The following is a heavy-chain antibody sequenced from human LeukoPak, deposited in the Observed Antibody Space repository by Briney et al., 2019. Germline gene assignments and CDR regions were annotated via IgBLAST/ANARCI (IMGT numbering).Heavy chain of an antibody. CDR3: ARAGYCSGGSCYLYYYYYYMDV. D-gene: IGHD2-15*01. V-gene: IGHV1-18*01. CDR1: GYTFTSYA. J-gene: IGHJ6*03. Sequence: GASVKVSCKASGYTFTSYAISWVRQAPGQGLEWMGWISRHNDNTNYAQRLQGRVTMTTDTSTRPAYMELRSLRSDDTAVYYCARAGYCSGGSCYLYYYYYYMDVWGKGTTVTVSS. CDR2: ISRHNDNT.